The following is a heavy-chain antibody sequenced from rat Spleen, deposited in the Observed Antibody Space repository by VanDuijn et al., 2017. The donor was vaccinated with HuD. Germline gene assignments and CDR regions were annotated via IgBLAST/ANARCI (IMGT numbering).Heavy chain of an antibody. V-gene: IGHV5S10*01. J-gene: IGHJ1*01. CDR2: ISSDGRRN. Sequence: EVQLVESDGGLVQPGRSLKLSCAASGFTFSDYYMAWVRQAPAKGLEWVATISSDGRRNYYRDSVKGRFTISRDNAKSTLYLQMDSLRSEDTATYYCVTDSTSSSYWYFDFWGPGTMVTVSS. CDR1: GFTFSDYY. CDR3: VTDSTSSSYWYFDF. D-gene: IGHD1-2*01.